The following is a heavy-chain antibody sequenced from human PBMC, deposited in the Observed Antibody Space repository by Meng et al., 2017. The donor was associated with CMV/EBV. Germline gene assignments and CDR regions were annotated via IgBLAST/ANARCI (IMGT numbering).Heavy chain of an antibody. D-gene: IGHD5-12*01. CDR3: AKDRLRMGWSGSDTEIDY. Sequence: ESLKISCAASGFTFSSYAMSWVRQAPGKGLEWVSVSYSGGSSTYYADSVKGRFPISRDNSKNTLYLQMNSLRAEDTAVYYCAKDRLRMGWSGSDTEIDYWGQGTLVTVSS. CDR1: GFTFSSYA. V-gene: IGHV3-23*03. CDR2: SYSGGSST. J-gene: IGHJ4*02.